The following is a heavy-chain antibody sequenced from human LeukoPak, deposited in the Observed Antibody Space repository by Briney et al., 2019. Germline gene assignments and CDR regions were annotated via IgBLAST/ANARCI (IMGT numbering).Heavy chain of an antibody. CDR3: ARGCSGGSCPTGPMDV. Sequence: GGSLRLSCAASGFTFSSYSMNWVRQAPGKGLEWVSSISSSSSYIYYADSVRGRFTISRDIAKNSLYLQMNSLRAEDAAVYYCARGCSGGSCPTGPMDVWGKGTTVTVSS. D-gene: IGHD2-15*01. J-gene: IGHJ6*04. CDR2: ISSSSSYI. CDR1: GFTFSSYS. V-gene: IGHV3-21*01.